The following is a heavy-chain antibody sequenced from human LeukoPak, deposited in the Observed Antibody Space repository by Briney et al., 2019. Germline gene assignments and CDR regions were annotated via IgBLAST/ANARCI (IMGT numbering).Heavy chain of an antibody. V-gene: IGHV3-23*01. CDR2: ISGGGGST. D-gene: IGHD3-10*01. CDR3: AKDPRGSHNWLDP. Sequence: GGSLRLSCATSGFTFSSYAMYWVRQAPGKGPEWVSSISGGGGSTYYADSVKGRFTISRDNSKNTLYLQMNSLRAEDTAVYSCAKDPRGSHNWLDPWGQGTLVTVSS. J-gene: IGHJ5*02. CDR1: GFTFSSYA.